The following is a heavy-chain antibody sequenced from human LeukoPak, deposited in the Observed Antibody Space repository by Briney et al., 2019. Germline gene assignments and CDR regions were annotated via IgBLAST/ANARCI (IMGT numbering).Heavy chain of an antibody. J-gene: IGHJ4*02. D-gene: IGHD2-15*01. CDR3: AGDRDCSGGSCYSGLYFDY. CDR2: ISYDGSNK. Sequence: PGRSLRLSCAASGFTFSSYAMHWVRQAPGKGLEWVAVISYDGSNKYYADSVKGRFTISRDNSKNTLYLQMNSLRAEDTAVYYCAGDRDCSGGSCYSGLYFDYWGQGTLVTVSS. V-gene: IGHV3-30*04. CDR1: GFTFSSYA.